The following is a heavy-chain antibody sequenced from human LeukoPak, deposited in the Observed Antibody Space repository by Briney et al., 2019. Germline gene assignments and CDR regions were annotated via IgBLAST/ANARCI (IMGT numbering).Heavy chain of an antibody. V-gene: IGHV4-59*08. Sequence: PSETLSLTCTVSGDSISNYYWTWIRQTPGKGLDWIGNLYHSGAADYNPSLTTRFTTSVDTSKDQFSLSLTSSTAADTAVYFCAKLGKAYLMLVGPTRTTDSVLRASTRGQ. CDR1: GDSISNYY. CDR3: AKLGKAYLMLVGPTRTTDSVLRAST. CDR2: LYHSGAA. D-gene: IGHD6-6*01. J-gene: IGHJ3*01.